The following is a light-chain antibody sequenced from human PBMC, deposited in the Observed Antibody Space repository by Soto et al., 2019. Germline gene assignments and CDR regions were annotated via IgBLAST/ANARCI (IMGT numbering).Light chain of an antibody. V-gene: IGKV1-9*01. CDR3: QQYYSFPLT. Sequence: IQLTQSPSSLSASVGDRVTITCRASQGISSYLVWYQPKPGKAPKLLIYAASTLQSGVPSRFSGSGSGTDFTLTISCLQSEDFATYYCQQYYSFPLTFGGGTKVDIK. J-gene: IGKJ4*01. CDR2: AAS. CDR1: QGISSY.